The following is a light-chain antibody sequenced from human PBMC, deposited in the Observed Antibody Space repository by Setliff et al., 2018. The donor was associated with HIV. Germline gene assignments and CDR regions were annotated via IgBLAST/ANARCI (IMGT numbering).Light chain of an antibody. Sequence: SYELTQPPSVSVAPGKTAKITCGGNNIGGKSIHWYQQKPGQAPVLVIYYDSDRPSGIPERFSGSNSGNTANLTISRVEAGDEADYYCQVWDTSSDHPYVFGTGTKV. J-gene: IGLJ1*01. CDR3: QVWDTSSDHPYV. CDR2: YDS. CDR1: NIGGKS. V-gene: IGLV3-21*04.